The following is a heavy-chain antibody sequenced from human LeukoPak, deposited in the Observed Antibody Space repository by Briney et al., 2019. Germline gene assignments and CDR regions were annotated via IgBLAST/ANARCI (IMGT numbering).Heavy chain of an antibody. CDR3: ARDGTPEQLVTFDY. CDR1: GGTFSSYA. CDR2: IIPIFGTA. Sequence: SVRVSCKTSGGTFSSYAISWVRQAPGQGLEWMGGIIPIFGTANYAQKFQGRVTITADESTSTAYMELSSLRSEDTAVYYCARDGTPEQLVTFDYWGQGTLVTVSS. J-gene: IGHJ4*02. D-gene: IGHD6-6*01. V-gene: IGHV1-69*01.